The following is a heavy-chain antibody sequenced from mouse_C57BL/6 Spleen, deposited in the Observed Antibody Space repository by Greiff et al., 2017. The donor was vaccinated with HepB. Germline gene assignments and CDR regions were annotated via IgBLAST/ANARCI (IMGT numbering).Heavy chain of an antibody. CDR2: IYPGDGDT. CDR3: ARWRDSSGDFDY. CDR1: GYAFSSSW. V-gene: IGHV1-82*01. D-gene: IGHD3-2*02. Sequence: QVQLQQSGPELVKPGATVKISCKASGYAFSSSWMNWVKQRPGKGLEWIGRIYPGDGDTNYNVKFKGKATLTADKSSSTAYMQLSSLTSEDSAVYFCARWRDSSGDFDYWGQGTTLTVSS. J-gene: IGHJ2*01.